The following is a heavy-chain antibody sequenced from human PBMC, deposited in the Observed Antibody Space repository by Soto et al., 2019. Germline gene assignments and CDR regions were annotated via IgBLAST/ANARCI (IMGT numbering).Heavy chain of an antibody. D-gene: IGHD6-19*01. Sequence: PSATRSLACPVSGVSVSSVYWSWIQQPAGKGLEWIGYMYYSGDTNTNPSLQSRVTMAVDTSKNQFSLKLSSVTAADTAVYYCARQGSGYSSRTRFYYWGQG. J-gene: IGHJ4*02. CDR3: ARQGSGYSSRTRFYY. CDR1: GVSVSSVY. V-gene: IGHV4-59*02. CDR2: MYYSGDT.